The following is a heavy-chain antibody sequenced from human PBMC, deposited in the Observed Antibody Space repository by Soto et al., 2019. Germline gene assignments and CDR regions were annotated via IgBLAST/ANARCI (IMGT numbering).Heavy chain of an antibody. D-gene: IGHD6-19*01. CDR1: GDSVSSPYY. Sequence: QVQLQESGPGLVKPSGTLSLTCAVSGDSVSSPYYWCWVRQPPGKGLERIGEIFHTGTISYNPSRVSRVTISMDKSITQFSRALSSVTAADTAVYYCARSAGWYAIHAWGPGTLVIVSS. J-gene: IGHJ5*02. V-gene: IGHV4-4*02. CDR2: IFHTGTI. CDR3: ARSAGWYAIHA.